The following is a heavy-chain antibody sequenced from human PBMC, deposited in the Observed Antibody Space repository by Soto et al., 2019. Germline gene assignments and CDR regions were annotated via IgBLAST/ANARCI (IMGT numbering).Heavy chain of an antibody. D-gene: IGHD5-18*01. V-gene: IGHV4-59*01. CDR1: RGSLSSYY. Sequence: SETISLTCTVSRGSLSSYYWCWIRQPPGKGLQWIGYIYYSGSTNYNPSLKSRVTISVDTSKNQFSLKLSSVTAADTAVYYCARDIGYSYGLNWFDPSGQRTPVIVSS. CDR2: IYYSGST. CDR3: ARDIGYSYGLNWFDP. J-gene: IGHJ5*02.